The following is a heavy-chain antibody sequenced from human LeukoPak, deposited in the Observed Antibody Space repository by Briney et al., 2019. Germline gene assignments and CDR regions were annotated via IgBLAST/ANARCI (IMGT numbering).Heavy chain of an antibody. V-gene: IGHV3-7*01. Sequence: GGSLRLSCAASGFIVSNNYMTWVRQAPGKGLEWVANIKQDGSEKYYVDSVKGRLTISRDNAKNSLYLQMNSLRAEDTAVYYCASAPQDWFDPWGQGTLVTVSS. J-gene: IGHJ5*02. CDR3: ASAPQDWFDP. CDR2: IKQDGSEK. CDR1: GFIVSNNY.